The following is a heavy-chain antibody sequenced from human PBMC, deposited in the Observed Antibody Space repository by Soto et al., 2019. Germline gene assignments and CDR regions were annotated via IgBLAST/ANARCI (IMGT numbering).Heavy chain of an antibody. V-gene: IGHV4-59*08. CDR3: GRRIVGSCYSCWWFDP. D-gene: IGHD2-15*01. CDR1: GGSISSYY. CDR2: IYYSGST. J-gene: IGHJ5*02. Sequence: PSETLSLTCTVSGGSISSYYWSWIRQPPGKGLEWIGYIYYSGSTNYNPSLKSRVTISVDTSKNQFSLKLSSVTAADTAVYYCGRRIVGSCYSCWWFDPWGQGTLVTVSS.